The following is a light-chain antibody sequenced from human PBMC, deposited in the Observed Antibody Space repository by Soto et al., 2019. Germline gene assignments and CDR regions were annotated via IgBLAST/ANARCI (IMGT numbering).Light chain of an antibody. CDR3: CSYVGGGV. Sequence: QSALTQPASVSGSPGQSTTISCTGTSSNIGSYYLVSWYQQHPGRAPKLIIYEDFKRPSGVSNRFSTSKSGNTASLTISGLQAEDEADYYCCSYVGGGVFGGGTKLTVL. J-gene: IGLJ3*02. CDR1: SSNIGSYYL. V-gene: IGLV2-23*01. CDR2: EDF.